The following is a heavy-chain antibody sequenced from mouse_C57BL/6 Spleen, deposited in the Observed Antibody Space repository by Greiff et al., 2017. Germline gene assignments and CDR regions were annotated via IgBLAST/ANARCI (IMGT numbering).Heavy chain of an antibody. J-gene: IGHJ2*01. V-gene: IGHV1-82*01. Sequence: QVQLQQSGPELVKPGASVKISCKASGYAFSSSWMNWVKQRPGKGLERIGRIYPGDGDTNYNGKFKGKATLTADKSSSTAYMQLSSLTSEDSAVYFCARCPTVVATGDYWGQGTTLPVSS. CDR2: IYPGDGDT. CDR3: ARCPTVVATGDY. CDR1: GYAFSSSW. D-gene: IGHD1-1*01.